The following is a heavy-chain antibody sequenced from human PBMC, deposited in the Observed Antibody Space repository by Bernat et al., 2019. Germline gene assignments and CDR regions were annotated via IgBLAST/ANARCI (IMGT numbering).Heavy chain of an antibody. J-gene: IGHJ4*02. CDR1: GGSISSSNW. Sequence: QVQLQESGPGLVKPSGTLSLTCAVSGGSISSSNWWSWVRQPPGKGLEWIGEIYHSGSTNYNPSLKSRVTISVDKSKNQFSLKLSSVTAADTAVYYCARRKPTDYYGSGSPLDYWGQGTLVTVSS. V-gene: IGHV4-4*02. CDR2: IYHSGST. D-gene: IGHD3-10*01. CDR3: ARRKPTDYYGSGSPLDY.